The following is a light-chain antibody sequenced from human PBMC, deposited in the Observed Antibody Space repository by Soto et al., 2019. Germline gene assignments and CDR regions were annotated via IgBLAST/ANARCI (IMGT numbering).Light chain of an antibody. V-gene: IGKV4-1*01. J-gene: IGKJ1*01. CDR1: QSVLYSSNNKNY. CDR2: WAS. CDR3: QQYFRPWT. Sequence: DIVMTQSPDFLAVSLGERATINCKSSQSVLYSSNNKNYLAWYQQKPGQPPKLLIYWASTRESGVPDRFSGSGSGTDFTLTISSLQAEDVAVYYCQQYFRPWTFGQGTKVEIK.